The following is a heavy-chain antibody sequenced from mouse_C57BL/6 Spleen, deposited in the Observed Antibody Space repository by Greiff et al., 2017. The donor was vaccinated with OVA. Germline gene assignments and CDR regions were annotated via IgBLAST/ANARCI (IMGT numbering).Heavy chain of an antibody. Sequence: VQLQQPGTELVKPGASVKLSCKASGYTFTSYWMHWVKQRPGQGLEWIGNINPSNGGTNYNEKFKSKATLTVDKSSSTGDMQLSSLTSEDSAVYYCARWGATMAMDYWGQGTSVTVSS. CDR1: GYTFTSYW. J-gene: IGHJ4*01. V-gene: IGHV1-53*01. D-gene: IGHD2-1*01. CDR3: ARWGATMAMDY. CDR2: INPSNGGT.